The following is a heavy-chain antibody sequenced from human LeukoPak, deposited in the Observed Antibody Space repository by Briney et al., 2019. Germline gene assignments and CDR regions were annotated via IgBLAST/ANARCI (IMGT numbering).Heavy chain of an antibody. J-gene: IGHJ5*02. D-gene: IGHD2-15*01. Sequence: MSSETLSLTCTVSGGSISSYYWSWIRQPAGKGLEWIGRIYTSGSTNYNPSLKSRVTISVDTSKNQFSLKLSSVTAADTAVYYCARRYSRGWFDPWGQGTLVTVSS. CDR3: ARRYSRGWFDP. CDR1: GGSISSYY. V-gene: IGHV4-4*07. CDR2: IYTSGST.